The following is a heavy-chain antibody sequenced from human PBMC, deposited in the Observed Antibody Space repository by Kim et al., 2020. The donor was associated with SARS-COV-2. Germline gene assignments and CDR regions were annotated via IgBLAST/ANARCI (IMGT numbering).Heavy chain of an antibody. V-gene: IGHV3-30*03. D-gene: IGHD4-17*01. Sequence: GGSLRLSCVASGFTFVTYGMHWVRQAPGKGLEWVALISYNGANKYYIDSVKGRFTVSRDNSGNTLFLQMDSLKPEDTAVYYCARDVEAYGDYDWYNYAMDVRSQGTNVTGCS. J-gene: IGHJ6*02. CDR2: ISYNGANK. CDR3: ARDVEAYGDYDWYNYAMDV. CDR1: GFTFVTYG.